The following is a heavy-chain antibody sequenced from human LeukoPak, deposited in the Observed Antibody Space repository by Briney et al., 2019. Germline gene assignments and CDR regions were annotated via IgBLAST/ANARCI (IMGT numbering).Heavy chain of an antibody. V-gene: IGHV3-30*04. D-gene: IGHD5-18*01. Sequence: PGRSLRLSCAASGFTFSSYAMHWVRQAPGKGLEWVAVISHDGSNKYYADSVKGRFTISRDNSKNTLYLQMNSLRAEDTAVYYCARGLTAMVTRGQGTLVTVSS. J-gene: IGHJ4*02. CDR1: GFTFSSYA. CDR2: ISHDGSNK. CDR3: ARGLTAMVT.